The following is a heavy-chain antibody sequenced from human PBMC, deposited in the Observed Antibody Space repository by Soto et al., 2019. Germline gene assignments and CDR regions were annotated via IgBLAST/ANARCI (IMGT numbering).Heavy chain of an antibody. D-gene: IGHD3-16*01. Sequence: PSETLSLTCAVSGGSICSGGYSWSWIRQPPGKGLEWIGYIYHSGSTYYNPSLKSRVTISVDTSKNQFSLKLSSVTAADTAVYYCARSRGGYFDYWGQGTLVTVSS. CDR2: IYHSGST. CDR3: ARSRGGYFDY. V-gene: IGHV4-30-2*02. J-gene: IGHJ4*02. CDR1: GGSICSGGYS.